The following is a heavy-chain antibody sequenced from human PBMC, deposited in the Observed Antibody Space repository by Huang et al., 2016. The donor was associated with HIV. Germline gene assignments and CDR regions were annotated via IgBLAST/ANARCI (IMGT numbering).Heavy chain of an antibody. V-gene: IGHV3-30*18. CDR3: AKGGSAAAVLDF. D-gene: IGHD6-13*01. CDR1: GFTFSSYG. Sequence: QVQLVESGGGVVQPGRSLRISCAASGFTFSSYGMHWVRQAQGKGVELVAVISYDAKTKYYADSVKGRFSISRDNSKTTVYLQLNSLRLEDTAVYYCAKGGSAAAVLDFWGQGTLVTVSS. CDR2: ISYDAKTK. J-gene: IGHJ4*02.